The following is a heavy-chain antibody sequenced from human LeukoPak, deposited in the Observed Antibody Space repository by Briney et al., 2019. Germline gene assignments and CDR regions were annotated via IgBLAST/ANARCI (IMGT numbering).Heavy chain of an antibody. CDR1: GGSFSGYY. D-gene: IGHD2-2*01. CDR3: ARRVVPAAPPDY. V-gene: IGHV4-34*01. Sequence: SETLSLTCAVYGGSFSGYYWSWIRQPPGKGLEWIGEINHSGSTNYNPSLKSRVTISVDTSKNQSSLKLSSVTAADTAVYYCARRVVPAAPPDYWGQGTLVTVSS. J-gene: IGHJ4*02. CDR2: INHSGST.